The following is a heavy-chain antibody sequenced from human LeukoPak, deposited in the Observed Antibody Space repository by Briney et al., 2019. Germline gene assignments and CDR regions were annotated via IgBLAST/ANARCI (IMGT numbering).Heavy chain of an antibody. CDR1: GFTFSSYW. V-gene: IGHV3-7*01. Sequence: GGSLRLSCAASGFTFSSYWMSWVRQAPGKGLEGVANTKQDGSEKYYVDYVKGRFTISRDNAKNSLYLQMTSLRAEDTAVYYCARGALHSSLYHFDYWGQGTLVTVSS. J-gene: IGHJ4*02. D-gene: IGHD3-22*01. CDR2: TKQDGSEK. CDR3: ARGALHSSLYHFDY.